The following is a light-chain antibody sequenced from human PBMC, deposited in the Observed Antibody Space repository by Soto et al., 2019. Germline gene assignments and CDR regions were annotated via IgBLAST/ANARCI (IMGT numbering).Light chain of an antibody. CDR1: QSVSSF. Sequence: IVLTQSPATLSLSPGERATLSCRARQSVSSFLAWYQQKPGQAPRLLIYDASNRATGIPARFSGSGSGTDFTLTISSLEPEDFAVYYCQQRSNWPPIFTFGPGTKVDIK. CDR2: DAS. V-gene: IGKV3-11*01. J-gene: IGKJ3*01. CDR3: QQRSNWPPIFT.